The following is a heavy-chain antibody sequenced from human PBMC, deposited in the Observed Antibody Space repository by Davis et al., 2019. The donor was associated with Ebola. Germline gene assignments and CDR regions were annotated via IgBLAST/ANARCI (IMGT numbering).Heavy chain of an antibody. CDR3: ARGVRIPVAGTGYAFDI. D-gene: IGHD6-19*01. V-gene: IGHV3-66*01. Sequence: GSLRLSCAASGFTVSSNYMSWVRQAPGKGLEWVSVIYSGGSTYYADSLKGRFTISRDNSRNTLYLQMNSLRAEDTAVYYCARGVRIPVAGTGYAFDIWGQGTMVTVSS. CDR2: IYSGGST. J-gene: IGHJ3*02. CDR1: GFTVSSNY.